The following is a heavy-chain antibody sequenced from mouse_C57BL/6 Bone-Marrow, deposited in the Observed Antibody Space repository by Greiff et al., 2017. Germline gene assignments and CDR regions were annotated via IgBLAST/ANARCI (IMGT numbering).Heavy chain of an antibody. CDR3: TCYGSGAY. CDR1: GFNIKDDY. J-gene: IGHJ3*01. CDR2: IDPENGDT. D-gene: IGHD1-1*01. Sequence: VQLQQSGAELVRPGASVKLSCTASGFNIKDDYMHWVKQRPEQGLEWIGWIDPENGDTEYASKFQGKATITADTSSNTAYLQLSSLTSVDTAVYYCTCYGSGAYWGQGTLVTVSA. V-gene: IGHV14-4*01.